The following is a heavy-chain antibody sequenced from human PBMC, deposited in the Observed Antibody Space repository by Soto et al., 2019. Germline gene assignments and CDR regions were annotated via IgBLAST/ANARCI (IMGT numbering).Heavy chain of an antibody. D-gene: IGHD2-21*02. CDR1: AGSISSYY. V-gene: IGHV4-59*12. Sequence: SVTLSLTCIVSAGSISSYYWSWIRQPPGKGLEWIGYIYYSGSTNYNPSLKSRVTISVDRSKNQFSLKLSSVTAADTAVYYCATAPGPYWGQGTLVTVSS. CDR3: ATAPGPY. J-gene: IGHJ4*02. CDR2: IYYSGST.